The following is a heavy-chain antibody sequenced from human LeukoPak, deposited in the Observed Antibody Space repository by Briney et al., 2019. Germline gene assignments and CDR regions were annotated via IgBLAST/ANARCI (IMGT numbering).Heavy chain of an antibody. CDR2: FEPEDGET. CDR3: ATVVRGVIIDFFDY. V-gene: IGHV1-24*01. CDR1: GYTLTELS. J-gene: IGHJ4*02. D-gene: IGHD3-10*01. Sequence: ASVKVSCKVSGYTLTELSMHWVRQAPGKGLEWMGGFEPEDGETIYAQKFQGRVTMTEDTSTETAYMELSSLRSEDTAVYYCATVVRGVIIDFFDYWGQGTLVTVSS.